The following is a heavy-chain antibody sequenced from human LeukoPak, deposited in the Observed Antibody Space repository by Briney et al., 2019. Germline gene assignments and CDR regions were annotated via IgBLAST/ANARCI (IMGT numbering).Heavy chain of an antibody. CDR3: ARDTDRISSPGSWFDP. Sequence: SETLSLTCTVSGGSITSHSWSWIRQPPGKGLEWLGYIFYTGHTNYNPPLRRRVTISVDTSKPQFSLRLTSVTAADTAVYFCARDTDRISSPGSWFDPWGQGTLVTVSS. CDR1: GGSITSHS. CDR2: IFYTGHT. J-gene: IGHJ5*02. V-gene: IGHV4-59*11. D-gene: IGHD2/OR15-2a*01.